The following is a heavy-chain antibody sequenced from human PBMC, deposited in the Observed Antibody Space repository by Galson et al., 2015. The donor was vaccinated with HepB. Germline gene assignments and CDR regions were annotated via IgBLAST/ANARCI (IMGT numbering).Heavy chain of an antibody. Sequence: SLRLSCATSGFTFGDYAMSWVRQAPGKGLEWVGFIRSKAYGGTTDYAASVKGRFTISRDDSKSIAYLQMNSLKTEDTAVYFCTRVDSSRWWGNFDYWGQGTQVTVSS. CDR2: IRSKAYGGTT. D-gene: IGHD6-13*01. CDR1: GFTFGDYA. J-gene: IGHJ4*02. V-gene: IGHV3-49*04. CDR3: TRVDSSRWWGNFDY.